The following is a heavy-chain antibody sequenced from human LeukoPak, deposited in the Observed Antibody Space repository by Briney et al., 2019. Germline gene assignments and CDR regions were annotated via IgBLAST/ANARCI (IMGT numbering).Heavy chain of an antibody. CDR3: ARRARWQWFGELLYSSSRDAFDI. V-gene: IGHV3-11*04. CDR2: ISSSGSTI. CDR1: GFTFSDYY. J-gene: IGHJ3*02. D-gene: IGHD3-10*01. Sequence: GGSLRLSCAASGFTFSDYYMSWIRQAPGKGLEWVSYISSSGSTIYYADSVKGRFTISRDNAKNSLYLQMNSLRAEDTAVYYCARRARWQWFGELLYSSSRDAFDIWGQGTMVTVSS.